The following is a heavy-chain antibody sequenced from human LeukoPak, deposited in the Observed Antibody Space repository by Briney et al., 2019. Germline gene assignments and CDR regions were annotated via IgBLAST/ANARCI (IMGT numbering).Heavy chain of an antibody. D-gene: IGHD2-2*01. V-gene: IGHV3-21*01. Sequence: GGSLRLSCAASGITFSSYSMNWVRQAPGKGLEWVSSISSSSSYIYYADSVKGRFTISRDNAKNSLYLQMNSLRAEDTAVYYCARVGTVVVPAASYYYYGMDVWGKGTTVTVSS. J-gene: IGHJ6*04. CDR2: ISSSSSYI. CDR3: ARVGTVVVPAASYYYYGMDV. CDR1: GITFSSYS.